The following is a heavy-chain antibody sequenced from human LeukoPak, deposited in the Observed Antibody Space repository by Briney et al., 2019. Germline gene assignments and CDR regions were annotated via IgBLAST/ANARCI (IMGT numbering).Heavy chain of an antibody. CDR2: ISGDGGST. D-gene: IGHD4-17*01. Sequence: PGGSLRLSCAASGFTFDDYAMHWVRQAPGKGLECVSLISGDGGSTYYADSVKGRFTISRDNSKNSLYLQMNSLRIEDTALYYCAKDPSTVTTSDYWGEGTLVTVSS. CDR3: AKDPSTVTTSDY. J-gene: IGHJ4*02. CDR1: GFTFDDYA. V-gene: IGHV3-43*02.